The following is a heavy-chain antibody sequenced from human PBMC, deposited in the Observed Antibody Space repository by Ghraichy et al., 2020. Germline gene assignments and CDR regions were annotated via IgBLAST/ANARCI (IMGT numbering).Heavy chain of an antibody. D-gene: IGHD6-13*01. J-gene: IGHJ4*02. Sequence: GGSLRLSCAASGFTFDDYAMHWVRQAPGKGLEWVSGISWNSGSIGYADSVKGRFTISRDNAKNSLYLQMNSLRAEDTALYYCAKLGRTGYSSSWTDYWGQGTLVTVSS. CDR1: GFTFDDYA. V-gene: IGHV3-9*01. CDR3: AKLGRTGYSSSWTDY. CDR2: ISWNSGSI.